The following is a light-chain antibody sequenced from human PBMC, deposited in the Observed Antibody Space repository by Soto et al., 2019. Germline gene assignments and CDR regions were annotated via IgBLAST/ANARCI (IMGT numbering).Light chain of an antibody. V-gene: IGKV3-20*01. CDR2: GAS. J-gene: IGKJ1*01. Sequence: EIVLTQSPGTLSLSPGDRATLSCRASQSVSSSYLAWYQQKPGQAPRLLIYGASSRATGIPDRFSGSGSGTDFTLTISRLEPEDFAVYYYQQYGSSRWTFGQGTKVEIK. CDR3: QQYGSSRWT. CDR1: QSVSSSY.